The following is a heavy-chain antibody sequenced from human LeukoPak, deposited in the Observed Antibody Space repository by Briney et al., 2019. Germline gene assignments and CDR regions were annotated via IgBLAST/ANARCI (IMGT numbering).Heavy chain of an antibody. Sequence: ASVKISCKTSGYSFSDYFIHWVQHAPRKGLEWMGRDDPEDGQTLYAEKFQSRVTITADTSAETSSMELSSLRSEDTAIYYCAASTVSTFPDFWGPGTLVSVSS. J-gene: IGHJ4*02. CDR1: GYSFSDYF. D-gene: IGHD5/OR15-5a*01. CDR2: DDPEDGQT. V-gene: IGHV1-69-2*01. CDR3: AASTVSTFPDF.